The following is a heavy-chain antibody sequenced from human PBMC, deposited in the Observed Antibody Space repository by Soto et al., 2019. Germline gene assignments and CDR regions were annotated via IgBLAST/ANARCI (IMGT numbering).Heavy chain of an antibody. J-gene: IGHJ3*01. D-gene: IGHD3-3*02. V-gene: IGHV3-73*01. CDR2: IRDKGNGYAT. Sequence: EVQLVESGGGLVQPGESLTLSCAGSGFSFSGSAIHWVRQASGKGLEWVARIRDKGNGYATGYAASVKDRFTISRDDSKNTAFLQMSSLSTEVTAVYYCAKLDAPGDRALDVWGQGTMVTVSS. CDR1: GFSFSGSA. CDR3: AKLDAPGDRALDV.